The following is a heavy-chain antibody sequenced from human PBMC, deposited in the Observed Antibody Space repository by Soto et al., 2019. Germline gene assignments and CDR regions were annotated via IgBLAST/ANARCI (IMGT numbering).Heavy chain of an antibody. J-gene: IGHJ5*02. CDR3: ARSLSSDTAIVTPLFDP. CDR2: ISYDGSNK. D-gene: IGHD5-18*01. CDR1: GFTFSSYA. Sequence: PGGSLRLSCAASGFTFSSYAMHWVRQAPGKGLEWVAVISYDGSNKYYADSVKGRFTISRDNSKNTLYLQMNSLRAEDTAVYYCARSLSSDTAIVTPLFDPWGQGTLVTVSS. V-gene: IGHV3-30-3*01.